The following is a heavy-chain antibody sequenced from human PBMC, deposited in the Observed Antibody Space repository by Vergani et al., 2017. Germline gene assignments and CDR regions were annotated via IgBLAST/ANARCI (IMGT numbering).Heavy chain of an antibody. CDR2: IYYSGST. CDR3: ARVATGKRDAFDI. Sequence: QVQLQESGPGLVKPSETLSLPCTVSGGSVSSGSYYWSWIRQPAGKGLEWIGYIYYSGSTNYNPSLKSRVTISVDTSKNQFSLKLSSVTAADTAVYYCARVATGKRDAFDIWGQGTMVTVSS. V-gene: IGHV4-61*10. D-gene: IGHD4-17*01. CDR1: GGSVSSGSYY. J-gene: IGHJ3*02.